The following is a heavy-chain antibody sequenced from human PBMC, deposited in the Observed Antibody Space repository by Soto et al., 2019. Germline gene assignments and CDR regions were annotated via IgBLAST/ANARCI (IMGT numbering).Heavy chain of an antibody. CDR2: ISSSSSYT. CDR1: GFTFSDYY. Sequence: GGSLRLSCAASGFTFSDYYMSWIRQAPGKGLEWVSYISSSSSYTNYADSVKGRFTISRDNAKNSLYLQMNSLRAEDTAVYYCARVEAAEDYYYYGMDVWGQGTTVTVSS. D-gene: IGHD6-13*01. CDR3: ARVEAAEDYYYYGMDV. V-gene: IGHV3-11*06. J-gene: IGHJ6*02.